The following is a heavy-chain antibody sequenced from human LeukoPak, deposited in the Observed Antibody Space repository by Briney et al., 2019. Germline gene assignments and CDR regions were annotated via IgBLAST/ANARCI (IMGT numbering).Heavy chain of an antibody. CDR3: ARERREYYYDSSGYYSS. Sequence: AASVKVSCKASGYTFTSYDINWVRQATGQGLEWMGWMNPNSGNTGYAQKFQGRVTMTRNTSISTAYMELSSLRSEDTAVYYCARERREYYYDSSGYYSSWGQGTLVTVSS. CDR2: MNPNSGNT. V-gene: IGHV1-8*01. J-gene: IGHJ4*02. CDR1: GYTFTSYD. D-gene: IGHD3-22*01.